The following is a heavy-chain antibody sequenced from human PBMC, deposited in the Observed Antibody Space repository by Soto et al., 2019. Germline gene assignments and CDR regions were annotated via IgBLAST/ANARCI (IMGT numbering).Heavy chain of an antibody. J-gene: IGHJ6*02. CDR3: TRATFGVGMDL. V-gene: IGHV3-13*01. D-gene: IGHD3-10*01. CDR2: LGGAGAR. Sequence: GGSLRLSCAAFGFTYRSYDMHWVRHVPGKGLEWVSSLGGAGAREYAGSVRGRFTISRDNAKNSLYLQMDSLRVGDTAVYYCTRATFGVGMDLWGQGTPVTVSS. CDR1: GFTYRSYD.